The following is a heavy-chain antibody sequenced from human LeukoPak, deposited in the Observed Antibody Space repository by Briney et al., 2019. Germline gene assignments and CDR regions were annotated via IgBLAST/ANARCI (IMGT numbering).Heavy chain of an antibody. Sequence: GESLKLSCVASEFSVGYNYMSWVRQAPGKGLEWVSVIDTGGGTKYSDSVKGRFTISRDNSKDTLYLQMNNLRAEDTAIYYCARGRDPFDYWGQGTLVTVSS. CDR3: ARGRDPFDY. CDR2: IDTGGGT. CDR1: EFSVGYNY. J-gene: IGHJ4*02. V-gene: IGHV3-66*02.